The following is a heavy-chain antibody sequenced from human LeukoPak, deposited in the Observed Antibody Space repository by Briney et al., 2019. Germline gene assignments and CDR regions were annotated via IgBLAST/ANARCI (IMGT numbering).Heavy chain of an antibody. V-gene: IGHV3-21*01. J-gene: IGHJ6*02. CDR1: GFTFSSYN. CDR3: ARDPRDYYGMDV. CDR2: ISSSSSYI. Sequence: PGGSLRLSCAASGFTFSSYNMNWVRQAPGKGLEWVSSISSSSSYIYYADSVKGRFTISRDNAKNSLYLQMNSLRAEDTAVYYCARDPRDYYGMDVWAKGPRSPSP.